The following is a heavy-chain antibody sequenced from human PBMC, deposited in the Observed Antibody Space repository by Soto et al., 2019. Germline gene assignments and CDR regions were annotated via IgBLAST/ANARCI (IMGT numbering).Heavy chain of an antibody. D-gene: IGHD4-17*01. V-gene: IGHV3-74*01. Sequence: EVQLVESGGGLVQPGGSLRLSCAASGFTFSIYWMHWVRQVPGKGLVWVSRINADGNYTSNADFAKGRFTVSRDNAKNTLYLQMDSLRAEDTAVYFCARGGAYGDYRSDYWGQGTLVTVSS. CDR2: INADGNYT. CDR3: ARGGAYGDYRSDY. CDR1: GFTFSIYW. J-gene: IGHJ4*02.